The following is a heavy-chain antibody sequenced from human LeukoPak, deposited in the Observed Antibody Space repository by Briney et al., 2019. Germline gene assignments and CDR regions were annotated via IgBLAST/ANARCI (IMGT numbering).Heavy chain of an antibody. Sequence: SETLSLTCTVSGVSLSSNYWWTGVRQPPGKGLEWIGEIYNSGTTNYNPPLKSRVTISVDKSKNQFSLILTSVTAADTAVYFCARDLPGMGLNFDSWGQGTLVTVSS. CDR3: ARDLPGMGLNFDS. CDR2: IYNSGTT. J-gene: IGHJ4*01. V-gene: IGHV4-4*02. D-gene: IGHD5-18*01. CDR1: GVSLSSNYW.